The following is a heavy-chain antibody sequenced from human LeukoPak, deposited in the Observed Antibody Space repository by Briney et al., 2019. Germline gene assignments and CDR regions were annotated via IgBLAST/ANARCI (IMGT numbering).Heavy chain of an antibody. V-gene: IGHV4-39*07. CDR1: GGSISSSSYY. CDR2: IYYSGST. J-gene: IGHJ4*02. CDR3: ARHLLPRPPRYYFDY. Sequence: PSETLSLTCTVSGGSISSSSYYWGWIRQPPGKGLEWIGSIYYSGSTYYNPSLKSRVTISVDTSKNQFSLKLSSVTAADTAVYYCARHLLPRPPRYYFDYWGQGTLVTVSS. D-gene: IGHD2-21*02.